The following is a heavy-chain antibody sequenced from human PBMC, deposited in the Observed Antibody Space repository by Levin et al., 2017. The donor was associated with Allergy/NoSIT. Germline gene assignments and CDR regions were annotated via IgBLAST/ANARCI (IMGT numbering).Heavy chain of an antibody. CDR1: GGTYSSYT. J-gene: IGHJ3*02. V-gene: IGHV1-69*04. CDR3: ARDPIAAAGTAAFDI. Sequence: GASVKVSCKASGGTYSSYTISWVRQAPGQGLEWMGRIIPILGIANYAQKFQGRVTITADKSTSTAYMELSSLRSEDTAVYYCARDPIAAAGTAAFDIWGQGTMVTVSS. D-gene: IGHD6-13*01. CDR2: IIPILGIA.